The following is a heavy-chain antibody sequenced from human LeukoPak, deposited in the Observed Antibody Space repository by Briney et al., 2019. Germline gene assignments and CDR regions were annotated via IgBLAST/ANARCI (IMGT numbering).Heavy chain of an antibody. V-gene: IGHV1-8*01. CDR3: ARGVEGTVVVVAAIGD. J-gene: IGHJ4*02. D-gene: IGHD2-15*01. CDR1: GYTFTSYD. Sequence: ASVKVSCKASGYTFTSYDINWVRQATGQGLEWMGWMNPNSGNTGYAQQFQGRVTMTRNTSISTAYMELSSLRSEDTAVYYCARGVEGTVVVVAAIGDWGQGTLVTVSS. CDR2: MNPNSGNT.